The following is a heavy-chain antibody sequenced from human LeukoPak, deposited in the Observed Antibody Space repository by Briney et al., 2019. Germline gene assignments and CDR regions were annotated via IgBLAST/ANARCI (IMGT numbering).Heavy chain of an antibody. J-gene: IGHJ4*02. D-gene: IGHD3-16*01. CDR2: IRYDGNNK. CDR3: ARSDGGFDY. CDR1: GFTFSSYG. Sequence: GGSLRLSCAASGFTFSSYGMHWVRQAPGKGLEWVAFIRYDGNNKYYADSVKGRFTISRDNSKNSLYLQMNSLRAEDTAVYYCARSDGGFDYWGQGTQVTVSS. V-gene: IGHV3-30*02.